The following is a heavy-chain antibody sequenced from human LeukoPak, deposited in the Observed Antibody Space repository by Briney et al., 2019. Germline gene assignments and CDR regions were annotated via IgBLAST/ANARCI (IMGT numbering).Heavy chain of an antibody. J-gene: IGHJ4*02. CDR1: GFTVSNNY. CDR2: IYSGGST. V-gene: IGHV3-66*02. Sequence: GGSLRLSCAASGFTVSNNYMSWVRQAPGKGLEWVSVIYSGGSTYYADSVKGRFTISRDNSKNTLYLQMNSLRAEDTAVYYCARSVALYYFDYWGQGTLVTVSS. CDR3: ARSVALYYFDY.